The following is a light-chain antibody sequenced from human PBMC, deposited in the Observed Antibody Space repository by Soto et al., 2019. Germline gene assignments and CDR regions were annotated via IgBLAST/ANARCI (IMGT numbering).Light chain of an antibody. V-gene: IGLV2-14*01. J-gene: IGLJ1*01. CDR3: SSYTSSSMV. CDR1: SSDVGGYNY. Sequence: QSALTQPASVSGSPGQSITISCTGTSSDVGGYNYVSWYQQHPGKAPKLMIYEVSNRPSRVSNRFSGSKSGNTASLTISGLQAEDEADYYCSSYTSSSMVFGTGTKLTVL. CDR2: EVS.